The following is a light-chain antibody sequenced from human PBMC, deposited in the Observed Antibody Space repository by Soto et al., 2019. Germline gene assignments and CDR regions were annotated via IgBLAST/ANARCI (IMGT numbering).Light chain of an antibody. V-gene: IGLV2-14*01. CDR3: SSYTSSSTPYV. J-gene: IGLJ1*01. CDR1: SSDVGGYNY. Sequence: QSALTQPASVSGSPGQSITISCTGTSSDVGGYNYVSWYQQHPGKAPKLMIYEVSNRPSGVSNLFSGSKSGNTASLTISGLQADDEADYYCSSYTSSSTPYVFGTGTKLTVL. CDR2: EVS.